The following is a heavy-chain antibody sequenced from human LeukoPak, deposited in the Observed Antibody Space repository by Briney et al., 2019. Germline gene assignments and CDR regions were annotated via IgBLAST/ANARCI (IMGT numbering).Heavy chain of an antibody. J-gene: IGHJ6*03. CDR2: IRYDGSNK. CDR3: AKEGTNYYYYYMDV. CDR1: GFTFSSYA. D-gene: IGHD1-14*01. V-gene: IGHV3-30*02. Sequence: GGSLRLSCAASGFTFSSYAMHWVRQAPGKGLEWVAFIRYDGSNKYYADSVKGRFTISRDNSKNTLYLQMNSLRAEDTAVYYCAKEGTNYYYYYMDVWGKGTTVTISS.